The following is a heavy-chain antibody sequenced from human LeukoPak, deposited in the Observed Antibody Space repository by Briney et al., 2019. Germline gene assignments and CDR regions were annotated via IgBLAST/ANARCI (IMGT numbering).Heavy chain of an antibody. J-gene: IGHJ2*01. V-gene: IGHV3-74*01. CDR2: VSSDGSST. D-gene: IGHD6-13*01. CDR3: ARRRLPAADPWYFDL. CDR1: GFTFSSYW. Sequence: GGSLRLSCAASGFTFSSYWMHWVRQAPGKGLVWVSLVSSDGSSTTYADSVKGRFTISRDNAKNTLYLQMNSLRAEDTAVYYCARRRLPAADPWYFDLWGRGTLVTVSS.